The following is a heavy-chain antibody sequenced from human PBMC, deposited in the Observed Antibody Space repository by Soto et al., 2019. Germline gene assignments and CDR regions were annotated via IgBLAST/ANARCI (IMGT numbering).Heavy chain of an antibody. CDR1: GFTFSSYS. Sequence: GGSLRLSCAASGFTFSSYSMNWVRQAPGKGLEWVSSISSSSSYIYYADSVKGRFTISRDNAKNSLYLQMDSLRAEDTAVYYCARDDGYYDSSVFYYGGPDYWGQGTLVTVSS. CDR3: ARDDGYYDSSVFYYGGPDY. D-gene: IGHD3-22*01. V-gene: IGHV3-21*01. CDR2: ISSSSSYI. J-gene: IGHJ4*02.